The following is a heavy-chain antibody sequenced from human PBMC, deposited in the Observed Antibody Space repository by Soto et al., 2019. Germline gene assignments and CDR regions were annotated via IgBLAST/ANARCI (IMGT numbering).Heavy chain of an antibody. V-gene: IGHV3-11*06. D-gene: IGHD5-12*01. CDR1: GFTFSDYY. CDR3: ARDGGYASPFDP. CDR2: ISSSVSYT. Sequence: GGSLRLSCAASGFTFSDYYMTWIRQAPGKGLEWVSYISSSVSYTNYADSVKGRFTISRDNAKNSVYLQMNSLGAEDTAVYYCARDGGYASPFDPWGQGTLVTVSS. J-gene: IGHJ5*02.